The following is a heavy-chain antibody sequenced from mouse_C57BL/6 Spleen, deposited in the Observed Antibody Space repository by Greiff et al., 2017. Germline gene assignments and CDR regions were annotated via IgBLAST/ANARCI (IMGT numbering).Heavy chain of an antibody. D-gene: IGHD2-3*01. Sequence: QVQLQQSGAELVRPGASVTLSCKASGYTFTDYEMHWVKQTPVHGLEWIGAIDPETGGTAYNQKFKGKAILTADKSSSTAYMELRSLTSEDSAVYYGTRKKLEGGGYYSFAYWGQGTLVTVSA. CDR1: GYTFTDYE. CDR3: TRKKLEGGGYYSFAY. J-gene: IGHJ3*01. V-gene: IGHV1-15*01. CDR2: IDPETGGT.